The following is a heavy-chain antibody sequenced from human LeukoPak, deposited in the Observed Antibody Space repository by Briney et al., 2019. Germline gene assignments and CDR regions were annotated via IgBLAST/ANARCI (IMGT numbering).Heavy chain of an antibody. V-gene: IGHV3-66*04. J-gene: IGHJ4*02. D-gene: IGHD1-7*01. CDR2: IYSGGST. CDR1: GFTFSSYA. CDR3: ARQNLYYFDY. Sequence: GGSLRLSCAASGFTFSSYAMSWVRQAPGKGLEWVSVIYSGGSTYYADSVKGRFTISRDNSKNTLYLQMNSLRAEDTAVYYCARQNLYYFDYWGQGILVTDSS.